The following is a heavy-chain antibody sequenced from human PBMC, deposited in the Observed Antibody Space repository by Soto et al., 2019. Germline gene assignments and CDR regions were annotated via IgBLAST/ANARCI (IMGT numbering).Heavy chain of an antibody. V-gene: IGHV3-23*01. CDR1: GFTFSDYA. D-gene: IGHD3-10*01. J-gene: IGHJ4*02. CDR2: ISGGSSVT. Sequence: GGSLRLSCTASGFTFSDYAMAWVRQAPGKGLEWVSTISGGSSVTYYGDSVKGRFTISRDNAKKTLFLQLNRLSAEDTATYYCAKVLSKNYYYPFDFWGQGTQVTVAS. CDR3: AKVLSKNYYYPFDF.